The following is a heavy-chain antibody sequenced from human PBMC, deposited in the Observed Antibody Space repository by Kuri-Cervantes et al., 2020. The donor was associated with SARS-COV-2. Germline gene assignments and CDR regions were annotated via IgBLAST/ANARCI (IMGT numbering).Heavy chain of an antibody. Sequence: GGSLRLSCAASGFTVSSNYMSWVRQAPGKGLEWVSVIYSGGSTYYADSVKGRFTISRDNSKNTPYLQMNSLRAEDTAVYYCARDRVPDKYDSSGYYVYWGQGTLVTVSS. D-gene: IGHD3-22*01. CDR3: ARDRVPDKYDSSGYYVY. CDR1: GFTVSSNY. CDR2: IYSGGST. V-gene: IGHV3-53*01. J-gene: IGHJ4*02.